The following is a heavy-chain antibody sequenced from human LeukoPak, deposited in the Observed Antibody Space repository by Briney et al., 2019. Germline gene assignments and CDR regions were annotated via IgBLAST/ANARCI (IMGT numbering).Heavy chain of an antibody. J-gene: IGHJ5*02. CDR3: GRGIVLSWFDP. CDR2: ISGSGGST. V-gene: IGHV3-23*01. CDR1: GFTFSSYA. D-gene: IGHD2/OR15-2a*01. Sequence: SCAASGFTFSSYAXSWVRQAPGKXXEXVSAISGSGGSTYYADSVKGRFTISRDNSKNTLYLQMNSLRAEDTAVYYCGRGIVLSWFDPWGQGTLVTVSS.